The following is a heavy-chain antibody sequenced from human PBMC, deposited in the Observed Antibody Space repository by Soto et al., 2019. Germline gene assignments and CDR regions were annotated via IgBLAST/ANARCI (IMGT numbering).Heavy chain of an antibody. D-gene: IGHD3-22*01. CDR3: VKDDGGYPSTAPH. CDR2: ISGSGDRT. Sequence: GGSLSLSCAASGITIINYPMSWVRQATGKGLDWVSGISGSGDRTYYADSAKGRFTISKDISRNSLSLQLDSLGVEDTAVYFCVKDDGGYPSTAPHWGQGTLLTVSS. CDR1: GITIINYP. J-gene: IGHJ4*02. V-gene: IGHV3-23*01.